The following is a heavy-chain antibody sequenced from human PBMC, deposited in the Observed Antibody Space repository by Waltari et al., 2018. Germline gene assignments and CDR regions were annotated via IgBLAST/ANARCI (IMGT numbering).Heavy chain of an antibody. CDR3: ARDPYYYDSSGYYLSYGMDV. CDR2: IWYDGSNK. J-gene: IGHJ6*02. V-gene: IGHV3-33*01. D-gene: IGHD3-22*01. CDR1: GFTFSSYG. Sequence: QVQLVESGGGVVQPGRSLRLSCAASGFTFSSYGMHWVRPDPGKGLGWVAVIWYDGSNKYYADSVKGRFTISRDNSKNTLYLQMNSLRAEDTAVYYCARDPYYYDSSGYYLSYGMDVWGQGTTVTVSS.